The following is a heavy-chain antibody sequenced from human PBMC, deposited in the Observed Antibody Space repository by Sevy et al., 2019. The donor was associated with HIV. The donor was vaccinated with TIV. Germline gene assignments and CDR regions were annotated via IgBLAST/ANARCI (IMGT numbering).Heavy chain of an antibody. CDR2: INSDGSST. D-gene: IGHD3-3*01. CDR3: ARVPAYYDFWSGYYTWFDP. CDR1: GFTFSSYW. J-gene: IGHJ5*02. V-gene: IGHV3-74*01. Sequence: GGSLRLSCAASGFTFSSYWMHWVRQAPGKGLVWVSRINSDGSSTSYADSVKDRFTISRDNAKNTLYLQMNSLRAEDTAVYYCARVPAYYDFWSGYYTWFDPWGQGTLVTVSS.